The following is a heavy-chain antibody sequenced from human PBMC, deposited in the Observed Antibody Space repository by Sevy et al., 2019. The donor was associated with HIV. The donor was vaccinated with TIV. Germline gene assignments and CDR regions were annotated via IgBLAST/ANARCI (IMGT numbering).Heavy chain of an antibody. CDR1: GGSISSYY. CDR3: ARSDCSSTSCPIDYYYYYYGMDV. CDR2: IYYSGST. J-gene: IGHJ6*02. V-gene: IGHV4-59*01. Sequence: SETLSLTCTVSGGSISSYYWSWIRQPPGKGLEWIGYIYYSGSTNYNPSLKSRVTISVDTSKNQFSLKLSSVTAADTAVYYCARSDCSSTSCPIDYYYYYYGMDVWGQGTTVTVSS. D-gene: IGHD2-2*01.